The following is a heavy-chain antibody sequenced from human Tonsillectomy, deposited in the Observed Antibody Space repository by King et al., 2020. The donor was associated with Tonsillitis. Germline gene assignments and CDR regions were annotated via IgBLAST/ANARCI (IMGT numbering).Heavy chain of an antibody. CDR3: ARSGVVVLIATYYMDV. CDR2: IDPSDSYT. CDR1: GSSFTKYW. J-gene: IGHJ6*03. D-gene: IGHD2-21*01. V-gene: IGHV5-10-1*03. Sequence: EVQLVESGPEVKKPGESLRISCKGSGSSFTKYWITWVRQMPGKGLEWMGRIDPSDSYTNYSPSFQGHVTISADKSISTAYLQWSSLKASDTAMYYCARSGVVVLIATYYMDVWGKGTTVTVSS.